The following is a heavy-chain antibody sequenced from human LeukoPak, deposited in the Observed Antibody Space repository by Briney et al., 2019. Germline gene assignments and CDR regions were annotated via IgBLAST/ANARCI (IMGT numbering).Heavy chain of an antibody. V-gene: IGHV3-7*05. CDR2: IKEDGNED. Sequence: GGSLRLSCTVSGFSFREHWMSWVRQAPGKGLEWVGNIKEDGNEDYYVDSVEGRFVIFRDNAKNSLYLQMHSLRTEDTALYYCAKPLYDFWSGYLPGDYFDYWGQGTLVTVSS. J-gene: IGHJ4*02. D-gene: IGHD3-3*01. CDR3: AKPLYDFWSGYLPGDYFDY. CDR1: GFSFREHW.